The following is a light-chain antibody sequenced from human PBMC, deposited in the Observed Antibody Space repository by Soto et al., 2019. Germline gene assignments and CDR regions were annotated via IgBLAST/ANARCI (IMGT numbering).Light chain of an antibody. CDR2: GAS. CDR3: HQYGSSSYT. Sequence: EIVLTQSPGTLSLSPGERATLSCRASQRISSSYLTWYQHKPGQAPRLLIYGASSRATGLPDRFSGSGSVTDFTLTISRLEPEDFAVYYCHQYGSSSYTFGQGTQLEIK. J-gene: IGKJ2*01. CDR1: QRISSSY. V-gene: IGKV3-20*01.